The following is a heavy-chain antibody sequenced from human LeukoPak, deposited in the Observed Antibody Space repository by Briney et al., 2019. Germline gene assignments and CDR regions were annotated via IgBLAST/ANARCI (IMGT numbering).Heavy chain of an antibody. CDR3: ARAIAVAGARAYFDY. V-gene: IGHV3-7*01. Sequence: GGSLRLSCAASGFTFSSYWMSWVRQAPGKGLEWVANIKQDGSEKYYVDSVKGRFTISRDNAKNSLYLQMNSLRAEDTAVYYCARAIAVAGARAYFDYWGQGTLVTVSS. CDR1: GFTFSSYW. CDR2: IKQDGSEK. J-gene: IGHJ4*02. D-gene: IGHD6-19*01.